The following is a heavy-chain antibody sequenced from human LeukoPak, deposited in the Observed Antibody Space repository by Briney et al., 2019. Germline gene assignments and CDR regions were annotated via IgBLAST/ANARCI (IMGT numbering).Heavy chain of an antibody. V-gene: IGHV3-7*01. Sequence: GSLRLSCAASGFTFSSYSMNWVRQAPGKGLEWVANIKQDGSEKYYVDSVKGRFTISRDNAKNSLYLQMYSPRAEDTALYYCARDIITSSGWNHSPYFDYWGQGTLVTVSS. D-gene: IGHD6-19*01. CDR3: ARDIITSSGWNHSPYFDY. CDR1: GFTFSSYS. J-gene: IGHJ4*02. CDR2: IKQDGSEK.